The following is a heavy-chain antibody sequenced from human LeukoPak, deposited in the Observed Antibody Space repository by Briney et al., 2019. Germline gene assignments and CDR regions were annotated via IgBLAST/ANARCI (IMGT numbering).Heavy chain of an antibody. D-gene: IGHD2-2*01. Sequence: SETLSLTCSVSGDSMSNFYWRWIRQPPGRGLEGIGYIDYSGSTSYNPSLKSRVTMSIDTSKNQFPLRLSSVAAADTAVYFCARALSSTRRASDYWGQGTLVTVSS. V-gene: IGHV4-59*13. J-gene: IGHJ4*02. CDR1: GDSMSNFY. CDR3: ARALSSTRRASDY. CDR2: IDYSGST.